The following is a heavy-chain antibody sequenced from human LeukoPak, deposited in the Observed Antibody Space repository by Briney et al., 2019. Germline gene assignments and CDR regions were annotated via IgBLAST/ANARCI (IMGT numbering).Heavy chain of an antibody. V-gene: IGHV1-2*02. J-gene: IGHJ3*02. Sequence: ASVKVSCKASGYSFATYGISWVRQAPGQGLEWMGWINPNSGGTNYAQKFQGRVTMTRDTSISTAYMELSRLRSDDTAVYYCASQGVTAMVNSGAFDIWGQGTMVTVSS. CDR1: GYSFATYG. D-gene: IGHD5-18*01. CDR2: INPNSGGT. CDR3: ASQGVTAMVNSGAFDI.